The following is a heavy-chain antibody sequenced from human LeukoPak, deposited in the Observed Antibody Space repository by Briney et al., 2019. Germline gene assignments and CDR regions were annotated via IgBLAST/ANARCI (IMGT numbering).Heavy chain of an antibody. D-gene: IGHD3-9*01. V-gene: IGHV1-24*01. CDR1: GYTLTELS. J-gene: IGHJ4*02. Sequence: ASVKVSCKVSGYTLTELSMHWVRQAPGKGLEWMGGFDPEDGETIYAQKFQGRVTMTEDTSTDTAYMELSSLRSEDTAVYYCATIGVGYHYYDILTGYYALGYWGQGTLVTVSS. CDR3: ATIGVGYHYYDILTGYYALGY. CDR2: FDPEDGET.